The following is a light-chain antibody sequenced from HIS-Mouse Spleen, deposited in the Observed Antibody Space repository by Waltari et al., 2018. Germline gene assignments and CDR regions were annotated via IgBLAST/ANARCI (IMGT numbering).Light chain of an antibody. CDR3: YSTDSSGNHRV. J-gene: IGLJ2*01. Sequence: SYELTQPPSVSVSPGQTARITCSGDALPKKYAYWYQQKSDQAPVLVIHEDSKRPSGIPERFSGSSSGTMATLTISGAQVEDEADYYCYSTDSSGNHRVFGGGTKLTVL. CDR1: ALPKKY. CDR2: EDS. V-gene: IGLV3-10*01.